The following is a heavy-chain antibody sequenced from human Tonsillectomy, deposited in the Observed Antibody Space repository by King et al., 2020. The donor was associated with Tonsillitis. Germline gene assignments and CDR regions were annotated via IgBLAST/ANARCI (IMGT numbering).Heavy chain of an antibody. CDR1: GGSISSYY. Sequence: VQLQESGPGLVKPSETLSLTCTVSGGSISSYYWSWIRQPAGKGLEWIGRIYSSGSTSYNPSLKSRVTMAVATSKNQFSLKLSPVTAADTAVYYCARDPFTSTSWFDPWGQGTLVTVSS. V-gene: IGHV4-4*07. D-gene: IGHD5/OR15-5a*01. J-gene: IGHJ5*02. CDR3: ARDPFTSTSWFDP. CDR2: IYSSGST.